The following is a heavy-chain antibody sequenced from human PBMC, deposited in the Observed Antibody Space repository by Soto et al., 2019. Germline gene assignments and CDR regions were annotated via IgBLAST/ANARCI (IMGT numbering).Heavy chain of an antibody. CDR1: GYTFTGYY. J-gene: IGHJ6*02. CDR2: INPNSGGT. V-gene: IGHV1-2*04. D-gene: IGHD6-13*01. Sequence: RASVKVSCKASGYTFTGYYMHWVRQAPGQGLEWMGWINPNSGGTNYAQKFQGWVTMTRDTSISTAYMELSRLRSDDTAVYYCARDLAGSSWRRYHGYGMDVWGQGTTVTVSS. CDR3: ARDLAGSSWRRYHGYGMDV.